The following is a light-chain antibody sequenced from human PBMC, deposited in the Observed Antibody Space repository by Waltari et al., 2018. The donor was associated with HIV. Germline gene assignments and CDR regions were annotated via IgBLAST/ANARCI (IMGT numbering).Light chain of an antibody. CDR3: AVWDDVLSGPV. V-gene: IGLV1-47*01. J-gene: IGLJ2*01. Sequence: HSVLTPPPSASGTPRPTVTSSCSGSLSTISSTFAYLYLHFPHTGPKTVIYRSDQRPSGVPDRFSGSKSGTSASLAISGLRSEDEADYYCAVWDDVLSGPVLGGGTKLTVL. CDR1: LSTISSTF. CDR2: RSD.